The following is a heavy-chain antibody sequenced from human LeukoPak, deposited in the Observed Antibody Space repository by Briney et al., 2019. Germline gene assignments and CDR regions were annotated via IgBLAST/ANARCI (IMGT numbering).Heavy chain of an antibody. Sequence: PGGSLRLSCAASGFTFSSYEMNWVRQAPGKGLEWVSYISSSGSTIYYADSVQGRFTISRDNAKNSLYLQMNSLRAEDTAVYYCATDPGDAFDIWGQGTMVTVSS. D-gene: IGHD7-27*01. CDR1: GFTFSSYE. J-gene: IGHJ3*02. V-gene: IGHV3-48*03. CDR3: ATDPGDAFDI. CDR2: ISSSGSTI.